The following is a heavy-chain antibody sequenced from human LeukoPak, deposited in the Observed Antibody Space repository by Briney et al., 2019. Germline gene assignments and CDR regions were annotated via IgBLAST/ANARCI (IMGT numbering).Heavy chain of an antibody. CDR2: INHSGST. J-gene: IGHJ4*02. Sequence: SETLSLTCAVYGGSFSGYYLSWIRQPPGKGLEWIGEINHSGSTNYNPSLKSRVTISVDTSKNQFSLKLSSVTAADTAVHYCAGPSHLRAFDYWGQGTLVTVSS. D-gene: IGHD3-10*01. V-gene: IGHV4-34*01. CDR3: AGPSHLRAFDY. CDR1: GGSFSGYY.